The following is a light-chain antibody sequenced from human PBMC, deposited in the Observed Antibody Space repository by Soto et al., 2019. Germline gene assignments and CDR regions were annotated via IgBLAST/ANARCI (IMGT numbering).Light chain of an antibody. CDR2: GAS. CDR1: ESVSSN. V-gene: IGKV3-15*01. J-gene: IGKJ4*01. CDR3: QQYNNWPPLI. Sequence: EIVMTQSPVTLSVSPGERATLSCRASESVSSNLGWYQQKPGQPPRLLIYGASTRATGVPARFSGSGSGTEFTLTISSLQSEDLAVYYCQQYNNWPPLIFGGGTKVEIK.